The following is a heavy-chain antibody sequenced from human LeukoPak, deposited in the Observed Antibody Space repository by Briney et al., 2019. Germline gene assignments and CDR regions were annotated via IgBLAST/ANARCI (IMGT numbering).Heavy chain of an antibody. CDR2: INHSGST. J-gene: IGHJ4*02. CDR1: GGSFSGYY. V-gene: IGHV4-34*01. Sequence: SETLSLTCAVYGGSFSGYYWSWIRQPPWKGLEWIGEINHSGSTNYNPSLKSRVTISVDTSKNQFSLKLSSVTAADTAVYYCARFNVVRGGYYFDYWGQGTLVTVSS. CDR3: ARFNVVRGGYYFDY. D-gene: IGHD3-10*01.